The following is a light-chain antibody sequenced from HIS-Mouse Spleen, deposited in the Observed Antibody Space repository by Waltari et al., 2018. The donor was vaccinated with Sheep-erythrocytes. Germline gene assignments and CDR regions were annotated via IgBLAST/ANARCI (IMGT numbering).Light chain of an antibody. CDR1: SSDVGGYNY. J-gene: IGLJ1*01. CDR2: DVS. V-gene: IGLV2-11*01. Sequence: QSALTQPRSVSGSPGQSVTISCTGTSSDVGGYNYVSWYQQYPGKAPKLMIYDVSKGPSGVPVRFSGSKSGNTASLTISGLQAEDEADYYCCSYAGSYNHVFATGTKVTVL. CDR3: CSYAGSYNHV.